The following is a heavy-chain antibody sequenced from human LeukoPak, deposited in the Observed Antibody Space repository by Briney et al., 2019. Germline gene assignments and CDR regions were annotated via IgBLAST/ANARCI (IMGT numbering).Heavy chain of an antibody. Sequence: PSETLSLTCAVYGGSFSGYYWSWIRQPPGKGLEWIGEINHSGSTNYSPSLKSRVTISVDTSKNQFSLKLSSVTAADTAVYYCARARQYYYDSSGYFDYWGQGTLVTVSS. J-gene: IGHJ4*02. CDR1: GGSFSGYY. CDR2: INHSGST. CDR3: ARARQYYYDSSGYFDY. V-gene: IGHV4-34*01. D-gene: IGHD3-22*01.